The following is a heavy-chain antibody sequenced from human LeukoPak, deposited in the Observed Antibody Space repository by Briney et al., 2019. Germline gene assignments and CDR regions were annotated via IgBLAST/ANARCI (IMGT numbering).Heavy chain of an antibody. CDR3: ARSGCSSTSCYGWFDP. Sequence: ASVKVSCKASGHTFTSYGISWVRQAPGQGLEWMGWISAYNGNTNYAQKLQGRVTMTTDTSTSTAYMELRSLRSDDTAVYYCARSGCSSTSCYGWFDPWGQGTLVTVSS. V-gene: IGHV1-18*01. D-gene: IGHD2-2*01. J-gene: IGHJ5*02. CDR1: GHTFTSYG. CDR2: ISAYNGNT.